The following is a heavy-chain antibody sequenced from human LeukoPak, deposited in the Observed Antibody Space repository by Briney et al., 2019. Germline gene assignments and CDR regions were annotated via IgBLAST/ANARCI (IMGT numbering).Heavy chain of an antibody. Sequence: GGSLRLSCAASAFTFSSYAMSWVRQAPGKGLEWVSAISGSGGSTYYADSVKGRFTISRDNSKNTLYLQMNSLRVEDTAVYYCAKDTAMASDGYWGQGTLVTVSS. CDR2: ISGSGGST. CDR1: AFTFSSYA. CDR3: AKDTAMASDGY. J-gene: IGHJ4*02. V-gene: IGHV3-23*01. D-gene: IGHD5-18*01.